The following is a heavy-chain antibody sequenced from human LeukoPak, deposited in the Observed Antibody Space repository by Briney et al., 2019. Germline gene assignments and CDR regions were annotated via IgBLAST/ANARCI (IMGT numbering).Heavy chain of an antibody. CDR2: INHSGST. D-gene: IGHD6-13*01. Sequence: PSETLSLTCAVYGGSFSGYYWSWIRQSPGKGLEWIGEINHSGSTNYNPSLKSRVTISVDTSKNQFSLRLSSVTAADTAVYYCARVLGYSSNSYVGRYFNFWSRGTLVTVSS. J-gene: IGHJ4*02. CDR1: GGSFSGYY. V-gene: IGHV4-34*01. CDR3: ARVLGYSSNSYVGRYFNF.